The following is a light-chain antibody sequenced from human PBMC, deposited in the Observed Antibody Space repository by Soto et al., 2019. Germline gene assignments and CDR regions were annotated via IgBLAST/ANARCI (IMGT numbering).Light chain of an antibody. V-gene: IGLV2-14*03. CDR3: GSYTANALVV. CDR2: DVT. J-gene: IGLJ2*01. Sequence: QAVVTQPASVSGSPGQSITFSCTGTNSDVGAYNYVSWYQQHPGKAPKLVLLDVTHRPSGVSDRFSGSKSGNTASLTISGLQAEDQADYYCGSYTANALVVFGGGTKLTVL. CDR1: NSDVGAYNY.